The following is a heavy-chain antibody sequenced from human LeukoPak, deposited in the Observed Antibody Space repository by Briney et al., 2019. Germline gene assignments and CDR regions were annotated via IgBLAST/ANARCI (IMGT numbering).Heavy chain of an antibody. CDR2: ISGSGDNT. J-gene: IGHJ4*02. CDR3: AKHGFSSGWPQVPSDH. CDR1: RFTFSSYA. Sequence: GGSLRLSCSASRFTFSSYAMSRVRQAPGKGLEWVSAISGSGDNTYYADSVKGRFTISRDNSRNTLYLQMISLRAEDTAVYYCAKHGFSSGWPQVPSDHWGQGTLVTVSS. V-gene: IGHV3-23*01. D-gene: IGHD6-19*01.